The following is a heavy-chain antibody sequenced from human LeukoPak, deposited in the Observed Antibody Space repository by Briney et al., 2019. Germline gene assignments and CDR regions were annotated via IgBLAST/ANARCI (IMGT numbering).Heavy chain of an antibody. D-gene: IGHD4-17*01. Sequence: GASVRVSCKASGYTFTGYYIQWVRQAPGQGLEWMGWINPNIGGTNYAQKFQGRITMTRDTSSSTVYMDLSSLTSDDTAVYFCARASGSGDYSAFDMWGQGTMVTVSS. V-gene: IGHV1-2*02. CDR3: ARASGSGDYSAFDM. CDR1: GYTFTGYY. CDR2: INPNIGGT. J-gene: IGHJ3*02.